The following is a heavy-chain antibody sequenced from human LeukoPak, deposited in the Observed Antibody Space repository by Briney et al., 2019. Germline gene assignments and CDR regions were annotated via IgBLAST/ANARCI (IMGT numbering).Heavy chain of an antibody. J-gene: IGHJ3*02. V-gene: IGHV4-61*02. Sequence: SETLSLACSVSGDSISSGTYYWSWVRQPAGKGLEWIGRIYSSGSTNYNPSLKSRVALSVDTSKNQFSLKLSSVTAADTAVYYCARGPTRAIGFDIWGQGTTVTVS. CDR1: GDSISSGTYY. CDR2: IYSSGST. CDR3: ARGPTRAIGFDI.